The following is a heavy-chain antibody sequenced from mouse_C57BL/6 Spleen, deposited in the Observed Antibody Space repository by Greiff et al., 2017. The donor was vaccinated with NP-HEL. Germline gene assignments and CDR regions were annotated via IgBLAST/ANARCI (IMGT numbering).Heavy chain of an antibody. D-gene: IGHD2-5*01. CDR2: INPNNGGT. V-gene: IGHV1-26*01. Sequence: VQLQQSGPELVKPGASVKISCKASGYTFTDYYMNWVKQSHGKSLEWIGDINPNNGGTSYNQKFKGKATLTVDKSSSTAYMELRSLTSEDSAVYYCARQGYYSNYGYWGQGTTLTVSS. CDR1: GYTFTDYY. CDR3: ARQGYYSNYGY. J-gene: IGHJ2*01.